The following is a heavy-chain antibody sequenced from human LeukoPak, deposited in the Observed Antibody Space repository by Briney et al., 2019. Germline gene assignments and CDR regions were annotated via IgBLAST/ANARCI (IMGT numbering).Heavy chain of an antibody. J-gene: IGHJ1*01. V-gene: IGHV3-23*01. Sequence: GRSLRPSCAATGLTFRSYAMGSVRPAAGKGLELVSAISGSGGSTYYADSVQGRFTISRDNSKNTLYLEMNSLRAEDTAVYYCAKDPNSSGYYSAEYFQHWGQGSLVTVSS. CDR3: AKDPNSSGYYSAEYFQH. D-gene: IGHD3-22*01. CDR2: ISGSGGST. CDR1: GLTFRSYA.